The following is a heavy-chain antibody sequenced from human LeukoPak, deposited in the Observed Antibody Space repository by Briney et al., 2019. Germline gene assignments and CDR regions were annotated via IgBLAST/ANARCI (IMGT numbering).Heavy chain of an antibody. J-gene: IGHJ4*02. CDR1: GFTFSSYW. Sequence: GGSLRLSCAASGFTFSSYWMSWVRQAPGKGLEWVANIKQDGSEKYYVDSVKGRFTISRDNAKNSPYLQMNSLRAEDTAVYYCARTLGYCSSTSCYPAAHFDYWGQGTLVTVSS. CDR2: IKQDGSEK. V-gene: IGHV3-7*01. D-gene: IGHD2-2*01. CDR3: ARTLGYCSSTSCYPAAHFDY.